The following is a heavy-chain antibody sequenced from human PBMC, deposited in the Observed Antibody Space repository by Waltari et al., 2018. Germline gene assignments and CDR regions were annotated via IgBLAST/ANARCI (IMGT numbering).Heavy chain of an antibody. Sequence: EVQLVESGGGLVKPGGSLRLSCAASGFTFSSYSMHWVRQAPGKGLEWVSSISSSSYIYYADSVKGRFTISRDNAKNSLYLQMNSLRAEDTAVYYCARGYSSGWYDYWGQGTLVTVSS. CDR3: ARGYSSGWYDY. CDR1: GFTFSSYS. J-gene: IGHJ4*02. CDR2: ISSSSYI. D-gene: IGHD6-19*01. V-gene: IGHV3-21*01.